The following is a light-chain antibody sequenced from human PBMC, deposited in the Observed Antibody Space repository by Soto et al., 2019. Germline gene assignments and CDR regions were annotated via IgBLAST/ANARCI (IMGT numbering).Light chain of an antibody. Sequence: EIVMTQSPATLSVSPGERATLSCRASQSVSSSYLAWYQQKPGQAPRLLIYGASSRATGIPDRFSGSGSGTDFTLTISRLEPEDFAVYYCQQYGSSPGGTFGQGTRWIS. V-gene: IGKV3-20*01. CDR1: QSVSSSY. CDR2: GAS. CDR3: QQYGSSPGGT. J-gene: IGKJ1*01.